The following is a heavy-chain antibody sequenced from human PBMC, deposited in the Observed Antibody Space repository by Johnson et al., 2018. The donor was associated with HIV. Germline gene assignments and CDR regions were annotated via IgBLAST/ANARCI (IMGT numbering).Heavy chain of an antibody. D-gene: IGHD3-10*01. CDR1: GFTFSSYA. Sequence: QVQLVESGGGVVQPGRSLRLSCAASGFTFSSYAMHWVRQAPGKGLEWVAVISYDGSNKYYADSVKGRFTISRDNSKNTLYLQMNSLRAEDTAVYYCARDRVGFGELYAFDIWGQGTMVTVSS. CDR2: ISYDGSNK. CDR3: ARDRVGFGELYAFDI. J-gene: IGHJ3*02. V-gene: IGHV3-30-3*01.